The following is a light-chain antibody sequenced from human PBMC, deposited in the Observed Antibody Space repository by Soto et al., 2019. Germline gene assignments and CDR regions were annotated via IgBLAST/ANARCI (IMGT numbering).Light chain of an antibody. V-gene: IGKV3-20*01. Sequence: EIVLTHSPRPLSLSSGARATLPCRPSHSLSSSYLAWYQQKPGQAPRLLIYGASSRATGIPDRFSGSGSGTDFTLTITRLEPEDFVVYYCQQYGSSPKTFGQGTKVDIK. CDR3: QQYGSSPKT. J-gene: IGKJ1*01. CDR2: GAS. CDR1: HSLSSSY.